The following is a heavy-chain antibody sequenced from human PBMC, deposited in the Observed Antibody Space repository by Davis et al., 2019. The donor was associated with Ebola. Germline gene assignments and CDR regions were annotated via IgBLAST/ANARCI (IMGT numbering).Heavy chain of an antibody. V-gene: IGHV5-51*01. D-gene: IGHD1-20*01. CDR3: ASLRRTITGMDDGFDV. J-gene: IGHJ3*01. CDR2: IYTGDSDT. CDR1: GYNFPIYW. Sequence: GGSLRLSCKGSGYNFPIYWIGWVRQMPGKGLEWMGIIYTGDSDTRYSPSFRGQVTISADKSTRTAYLQWGRLKASDTAMYYCASLRRTITGMDDGFDVWGQGTMVTVSS.